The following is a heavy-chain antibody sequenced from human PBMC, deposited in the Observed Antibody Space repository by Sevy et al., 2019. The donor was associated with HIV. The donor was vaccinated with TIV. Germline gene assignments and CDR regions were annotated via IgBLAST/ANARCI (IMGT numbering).Heavy chain of an antibody. V-gene: IGHV3-30-3*01. CDR3: ARDRVRGGELYYYGMDV. Sequence: GGSLRLSCAASGFTFSSYAMHWVRQAPGKGLEWVAVISYDGSNKYYADSVKGRFTISKDNSKNTLYRQMNSLGAEDTAVYYCARDRVRGGELYYYGMDVWGQGTTVTVSS. CDR2: ISYDGSNK. D-gene: IGHD3-10*01. J-gene: IGHJ6*02. CDR1: GFTFSSYA.